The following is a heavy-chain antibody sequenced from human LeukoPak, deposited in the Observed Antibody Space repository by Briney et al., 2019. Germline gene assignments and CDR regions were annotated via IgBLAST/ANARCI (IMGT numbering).Heavy chain of an antibody. CDR2: ISAYKGNT. V-gene: IGHV1-18*01. CDR1: AYTLTSYG. D-gene: IGHD3-10*01. CDR3: SRDGDTLGRGQRSRRTYYYYYMAA. Sequence: ASVKVSCKAAAYTLTSYGISCVRHAPGQGREWMGWISAYKGNTNYAQNLQGRATLTTDTSTNTAYIELSSLRSDDTSVYYRSRDGDTLGRGQRSRRTYYYYYMAAWGKGTTVTVSS. J-gene: IGHJ6*03.